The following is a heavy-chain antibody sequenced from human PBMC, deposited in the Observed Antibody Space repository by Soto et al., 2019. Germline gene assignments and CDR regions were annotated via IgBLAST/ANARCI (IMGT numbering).Heavy chain of an antibody. CDR2: IRSKAYGGTT. CDR1: GFTFGDYA. CDR3: TRDRGYSYGFDY. J-gene: IGHJ4*02. Sequence: PGGSLRLSCTASGFTFGDYAMSWVRQAPGKGLEWVGFIRSKAYGGTTEYAASVKGRFTISRDDSKSIAYLQMNSLKTEDTAVYYCTRDRGYSYGFDYWGQGTLVTVSS. V-gene: IGHV3-49*04. D-gene: IGHD5-18*01.